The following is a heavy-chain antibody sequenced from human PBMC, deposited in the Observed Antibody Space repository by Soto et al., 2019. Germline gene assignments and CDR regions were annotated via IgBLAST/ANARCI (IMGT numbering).Heavy chain of an antibody. J-gene: IGHJ4*02. Sequence: QVQLVESGGGVVQPGRSLRLSCAASGFTFSNYGMHWVRQAPGKGLEWVALISYDGSNKYYADSVKSRFTISRDNTKNTLYLQMNSLRAEDSAVYYCAKDLHSSGWAAYNFDYWGQGTLVTVSS. D-gene: IGHD6-25*01. CDR3: AKDLHSSGWAAYNFDY. CDR1: GFTFSNYG. V-gene: IGHV3-30*18. CDR2: ISYDGSNK.